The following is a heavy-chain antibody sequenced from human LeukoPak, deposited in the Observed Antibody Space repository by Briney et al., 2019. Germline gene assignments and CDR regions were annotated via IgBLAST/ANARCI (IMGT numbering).Heavy chain of an antibody. CDR2: ISAGGSNT. CDR3: AKPGSSWYTTFDY. CDR1: GFTFSNFA. V-gene: IGHV3-23*01. J-gene: IGHJ4*02. Sequence: GGSLRLSCAASGFTFSNFAMSWVRQAPGKGLEWVSAISAGGSNTYYADSVKGRFTISRDNSKNTVFLQMNSLRAEDTAVYYCAKPGSSWYTTFDYWGQGTLVTVSS. D-gene: IGHD6-13*01.